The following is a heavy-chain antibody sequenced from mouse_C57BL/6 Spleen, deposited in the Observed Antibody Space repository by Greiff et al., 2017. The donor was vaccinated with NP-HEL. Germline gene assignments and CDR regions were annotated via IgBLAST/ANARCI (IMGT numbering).Heavy chain of an antibody. D-gene: IGHD2-1*01. Sequence: VQLQESGAELVRPGTSVKVSCKASGYAFTNYLIEWVKQRPGQGLEWIGVFNPGSGGTNYNEKFKGKATLTADKSSSTAYMQLSSLTSEDSAVNFCARSYGNHYAMDYWGQGTSVTVSS. CDR1: GYAFTNYL. V-gene: IGHV1-54*01. CDR3: ARSYGNHYAMDY. J-gene: IGHJ4*01. CDR2: FNPGSGGT.